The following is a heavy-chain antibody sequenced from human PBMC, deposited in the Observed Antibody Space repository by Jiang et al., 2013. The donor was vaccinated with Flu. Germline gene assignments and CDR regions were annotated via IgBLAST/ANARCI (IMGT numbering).Heavy chain of an antibody. J-gene: IGHJ3*02. CDR2: VYSSGST. CDR1: GYSISNYSLSSGYY. V-gene: IGHV4-38-2*02. D-gene: IGHD6-13*01. Sequence: GSGLVKPSETLSLTCTVSGYSISNYSLSSGYYWGWIRQPPGKGLEWIGSVYSSGSTYYNPSLKSRITILVDTSKNQFSLKLRSVTAADTAVYYCARNSSKSPGTFDIWGPRDTGLRL. CDR3: ARNSSKSPGTFDI.